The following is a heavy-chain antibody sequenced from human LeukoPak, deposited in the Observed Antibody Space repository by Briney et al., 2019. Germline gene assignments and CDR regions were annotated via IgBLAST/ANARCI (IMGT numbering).Heavy chain of an antibody. CDR1: GFTFSSYW. V-gene: IGHV3-74*01. CDR2: INSDGSST. CDR3: ARDRIRGYYYDSSGYLGFFDY. J-gene: IGHJ4*02. D-gene: IGHD3-22*01. Sequence: PGGSLRLSCAASGFTFSSYWMHWVRQAPGKGLVWVSRINSDGSSTSYADSVKGRFTISRDNAKNTLYLQMNSLRAEDTAVYYCARDRIRGYYYDSSGYLGFFDYWGQGTLVTVSS.